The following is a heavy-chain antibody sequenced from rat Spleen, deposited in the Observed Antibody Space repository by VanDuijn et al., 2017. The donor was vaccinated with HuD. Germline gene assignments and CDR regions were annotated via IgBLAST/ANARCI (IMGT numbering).Heavy chain of an antibody. CDR3: ARRHYDGAYGYFDF. J-gene: IGHJ1*01. Sequence: EVQLVEAGGDLVQPGRSMKLSCTALGFTFSDYNMAWVRQAPKKGLEWVATITYDGSSTYYRDSVKGRFTISRHNAKTTQYLQMDSLRSEDTATYYCARRHYDGAYGYFDFWGPGTMVTASS. V-gene: IGHV5-7*01. D-gene: IGHD1-12*02. CDR1: GFTFSDYN. CDR2: ITYDGSST.